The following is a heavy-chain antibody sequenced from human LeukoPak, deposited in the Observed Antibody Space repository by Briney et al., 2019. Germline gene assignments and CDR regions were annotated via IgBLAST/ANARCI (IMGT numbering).Heavy chain of an antibody. V-gene: IGHV4-39*06. Sequence: SETLSLTCTVSGGSISSSSYYWGWIRQPPGKGLEWIVRIYYSGSTYYNPSLKSRVTTSVDTSKNQFALKLSSVTAADTAVYYCARYYYDSSGYLYYFDYWGQGTLVTVSS. CDR3: ARYYYDSSGYLYYFDY. CDR2: IYYSGST. CDR1: GGSISSSSYY. D-gene: IGHD3-22*01. J-gene: IGHJ4*02.